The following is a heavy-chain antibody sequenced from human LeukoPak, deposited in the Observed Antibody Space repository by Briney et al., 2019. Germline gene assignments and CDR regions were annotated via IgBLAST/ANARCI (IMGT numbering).Heavy chain of an antibody. CDR3: ARAVLWWFDY. V-gene: IGHV1-46*01. D-gene: IGHD2-21*01. CDR2: INPSGGST. Sequence: ASVTVSCKASGGSLTSYYMHWVRQAPGQGLEWMGIINPSGGSTSYAQKFQGRVTMTRDTSTSTVYMELSSLRSEDTAVYYCARAVLWWFDYWGQGTLVTVSS. CDR1: GGSLTSYY. J-gene: IGHJ4*02.